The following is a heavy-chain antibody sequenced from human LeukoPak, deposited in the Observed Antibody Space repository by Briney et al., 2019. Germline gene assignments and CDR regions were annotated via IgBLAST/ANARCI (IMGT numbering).Heavy chain of an antibody. CDR3: ARGGGLDV. CDR1: GFTLSSYV. V-gene: IGHV3-7*03. CDR2: INHNGNVN. D-gene: IGHD3-16*01. J-gene: IGHJ6*02. Sequence: GGPLRLSCAASGFTLSSYVMHWVRQAPGKGLEWVASINHNGNVNYYVDSVKGRFTISRDNAKNSLYLQMSNLRAEDTAVYFCARGGGLDVWGQGATVTVSS.